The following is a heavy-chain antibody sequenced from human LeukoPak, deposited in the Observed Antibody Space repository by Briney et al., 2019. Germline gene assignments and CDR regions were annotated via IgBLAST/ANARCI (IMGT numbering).Heavy chain of an antibody. CDR2: ISSSSSYI. J-gene: IGHJ6*04. V-gene: IGHV3-21*01. Sequence: GRTLRLSCAASGFTFSSYSMNWVRHAPGKGLEWVSSISSSSSYIYYADSVKGRFTISRDNAKNSLYLQMNSLRAEDTAVYYCARARIYCSGGSCFDYYYYGMDVWGKGTTVTVSS. D-gene: IGHD2-15*01. CDR1: GFTFSSYS. CDR3: ARARIYCSGGSCFDYYYYGMDV.